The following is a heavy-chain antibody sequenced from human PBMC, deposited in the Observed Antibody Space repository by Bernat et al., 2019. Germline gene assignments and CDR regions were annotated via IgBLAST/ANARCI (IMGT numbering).Heavy chain of an antibody. J-gene: IGHJ4*02. CDR2: IKSKTDGGTT. CDR3: TTEEGFWSGYIFDY. V-gene: IGHV3-15*01. Sequence: EVQLVESGGGLVKPGGSLRLSCAASGFTFSNAWMSWVRQVPGKGLEWVGRIKSKTDGGTTDYAAPVKGRITISRDDSKNTLYLQMNSLKTEDTAVYYCTTEEGFWSGYIFDYWGQGTLVTVSS. CDR1: GFTFSNAW. D-gene: IGHD3-3*01.